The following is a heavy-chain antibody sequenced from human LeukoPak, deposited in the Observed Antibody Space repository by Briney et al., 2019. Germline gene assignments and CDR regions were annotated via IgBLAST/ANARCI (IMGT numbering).Heavy chain of an antibody. Sequence: ASVKVSCRASGYTFTSYYMHWVRQAPGQGLEWMGLINPSGSSTSYAQKFQGRLSLTRDMSTSTDYMELSSLRSEDTAVYYCARDLPMRGDAFDIWGQGTMVTVSS. J-gene: IGHJ3*02. CDR3: ARDLPMRGDAFDI. CDR1: GYTFTSYY. V-gene: IGHV1-46*01. CDR2: INPSGSST.